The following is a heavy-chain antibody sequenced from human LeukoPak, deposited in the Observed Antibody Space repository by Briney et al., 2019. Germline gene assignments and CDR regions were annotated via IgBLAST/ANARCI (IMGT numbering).Heavy chain of an antibody. J-gene: IGHJ4*02. V-gene: IGHV3-21*01. CDR2: ISSSSSYI. CDR1: GFTFSSYS. CDR3: AREEGYYDSSGREFDY. D-gene: IGHD3-22*01. Sequence: GGSLRLSCAASGFTFSSYSMNWVRRAPGKGLEWVSSISSSSSYIYYADSVKGRFTISRDNAKNSLYLQMNSLRAEDTAVYYCAREEGYYDSSGREFDYWGQGTLVTVSS.